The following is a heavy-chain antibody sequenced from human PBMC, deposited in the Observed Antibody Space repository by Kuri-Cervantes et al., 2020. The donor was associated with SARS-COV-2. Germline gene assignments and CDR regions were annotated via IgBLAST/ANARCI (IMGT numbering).Heavy chain of an antibody. D-gene: IGHD6-19*01. CDR3: ARAQQWLEPNFDY. CDR1: GFTFSSYG. V-gene: IGHV3-33*01. CDR2: IWYDGSNK. Sequence: LSLTCAASGFTFSSYGMHWVRQAPGKGLEWVAVIWYDGSNKYYADSVKGRFTISRDNSKNTLYLQMNSLRAEDTAVYYCARAQQWLEPNFDYWGQGTLVTV. J-gene: IGHJ4*02.